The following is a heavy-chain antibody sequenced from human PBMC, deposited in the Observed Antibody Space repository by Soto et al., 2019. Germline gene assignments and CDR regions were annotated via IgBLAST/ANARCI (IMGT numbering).Heavy chain of an antibody. CDR3: AREADILNWFDP. V-gene: IGHV3-48*01. D-gene: IGHD3-9*01. Sequence: EVQLVESGGGLVQPGGSLRLSCAASGFTFSSYSMNWVRQAPGKGLEWVSYISSSSSTIYYAASVKGRFTISSDNAKNSLYLPMNSLRAEDTAVYYCAREADILNWFDPWGQGTLVTVSS. CDR2: ISSSSSTI. J-gene: IGHJ5*02. CDR1: GFTFSSYS.